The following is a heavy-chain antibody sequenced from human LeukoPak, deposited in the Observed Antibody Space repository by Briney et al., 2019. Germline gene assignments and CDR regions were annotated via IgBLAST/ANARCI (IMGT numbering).Heavy chain of an antibody. Sequence: SETLSLTCTVSGGSISSSTYYWGWIRQPPGKGLEWIGSIYYSGITYYNPSLKSRVTISVDTSKNQFSLKLSSVTAGDTAVYYCARGPGSGTYWAFDYWGQGTLVTVSS. CDR1: GGSISSSTYY. CDR2: IYYSGIT. CDR3: ARGPGSGTYWAFDY. D-gene: IGHD1-26*01. V-gene: IGHV4-39*07. J-gene: IGHJ4*02.